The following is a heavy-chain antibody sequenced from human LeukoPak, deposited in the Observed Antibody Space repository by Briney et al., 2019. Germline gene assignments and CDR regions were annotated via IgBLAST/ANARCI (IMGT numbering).Heavy chain of an antibody. CDR2: ISSSSSYI. CDR3: ARGYCSSTTCYAVY. Sequence: GGSLRLSCAASGFTFSSYSMNWVRQAPGKGPEWVSSISSSSSYIYYADSVKGRFTISRDNAKNSLYLQMNSLRAEDTAVYYCARGYCSSTTCYAVYWGQGTLVTVSS. V-gene: IGHV3-21*01. CDR1: GFTFSSYS. D-gene: IGHD2-2*01. J-gene: IGHJ4*02.